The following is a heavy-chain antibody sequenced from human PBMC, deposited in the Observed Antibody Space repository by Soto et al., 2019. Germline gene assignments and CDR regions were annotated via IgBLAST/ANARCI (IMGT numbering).Heavy chain of an antibody. D-gene: IGHD3-10*01. CDR2: INSDGSST. CDR3: ARGWFGEDYGMDV. J-gene: IGHJ6*02. V-gene: IGHV3-74*01. Sequence: GGSLRLSCAASGFTFSSYWMHWVRHSPGKGLVWVSRINSDGSSTSYADSVKGRFTISRDNAKNTLYLQMNSLRAEDTAVYYCARGWFGEDYGMDVWGQGTTVTVSS. CDR1: GFTFSSYW.